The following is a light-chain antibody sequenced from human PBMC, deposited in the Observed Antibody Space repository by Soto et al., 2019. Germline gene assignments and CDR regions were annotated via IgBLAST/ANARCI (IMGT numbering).Light chain of an antibody. CDR1: SSDVGGYKY. V-gene: IGLV2-14*01. CDR3: SSYTSSRTVV. Sequence: QSALTQPASVSGSTGQSITISCTGTSSDVGGYKYVSWYQQHPGKAPKLMIYDVSNRPSGVSNRFSGSKSGNTASLTISGLQAEDEADYYCSSYTSSRTVVFGGGTKRTVL. J-gene: IGLJ2*01. CDR2: DVS.